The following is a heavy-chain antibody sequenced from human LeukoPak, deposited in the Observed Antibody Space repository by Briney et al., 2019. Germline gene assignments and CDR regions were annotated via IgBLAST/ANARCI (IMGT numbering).Heavy chain of an antibody. Sequence: SETLSLACGVYGGSFSGYYWNWIRQLPGKGLEWIGEINHSGSTKYNPSLKSRVTISVDTSKNQFSLKLNSVTAADTAVYYCARNYYDSGGYYAFDYWGQETLVTVSS. J-gene: IGHJ4*02. V-gene: IGHV4-34*01. D-gene: IGHD3-22*01. CDR1: GGSFSGYY. CDR3: ARNYYDSGGYYAFDY. CDR2: INHSGST.